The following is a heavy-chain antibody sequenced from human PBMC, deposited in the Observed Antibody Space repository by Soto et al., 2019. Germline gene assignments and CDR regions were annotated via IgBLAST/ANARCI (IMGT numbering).Heavy chain of an antibody. CDR2: INTGTDNT. D-gene: IGHD5-18*01. Sequence: QVQLVQSGAEIKKPGASVKVSCKASGYTFTDYAIHWVRQAPGQRLEWMGWINTGTDNTKYSQKFQGRVTITRDTSASTADMELSSLRSEDTAVYYCARDRGYSYGLHAFDIWGQGTMVTVSS. J-gene: IGHJ3*02. V-gene: IGHV1-3*04. CDR3: ARDRGYSYGLHAFDI. CDR1: GYTFTDYA.